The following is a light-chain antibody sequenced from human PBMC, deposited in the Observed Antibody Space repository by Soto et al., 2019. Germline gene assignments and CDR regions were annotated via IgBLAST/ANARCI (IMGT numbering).Light chain of an antibody. V-gene: IGLV2-14*03. Sequence: QSALTQPASVSGSPGQSITISCTGTSSDVGGYNFVSWYQQRPGKAPKLMIYDVSNQPSGVSDRFSGSKSGNTASLTISGLRTEDEAEYYCSSYTSNNSFYVFGTGTKLTVL. CDR3: SSYTSNNSFYV. J-gene: IGLJ1*01. CDR1: SSDVGGYNF. CDR2: DVS.